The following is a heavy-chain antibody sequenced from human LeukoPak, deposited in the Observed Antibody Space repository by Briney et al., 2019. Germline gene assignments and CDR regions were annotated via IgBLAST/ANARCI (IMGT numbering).Heavy chain of an antibody. D-gene: IGHD2-2*03. CDR3: AIPTCSGSGYCSTSDPFHT. CDR1: GFTFDNYG. CDR2: ISGSGGRT. Sequence: PGGSLRLSCAASGFTFDNYGIGWVRQAPGKGLEWVTGISGSGGRTYYADSVKGRFTISRDNSKNTLFLQLNSLGVVDTATYYCAIPTCSGSGYCSTSDPFHTWGQGTMVTVSS. V-gene: IGHV3-23*01. J-gene: IGHJ3*02.